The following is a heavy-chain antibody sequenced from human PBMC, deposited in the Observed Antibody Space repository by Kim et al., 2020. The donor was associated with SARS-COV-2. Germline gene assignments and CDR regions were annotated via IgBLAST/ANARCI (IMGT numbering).Heavy chain of an antibody. Sequence: GGSLRLSCAASGFTFSSYAMHWVRQAPGKGLEWVAVISYDGSNKYYADSVKGRFTISRDNSKNTLYLQMNSLRAEDTAVYYCARAQEVRTKLWARNYWGQGTLVTVSS. CDR2: ISYDGSNK. J-gene: IGHJ4*02. D-gene: IGHD3-10*01. CDR3: ARAQEVRTKLWARNY. V-gene: IGHV3-30*04. CDR1: GFTFSSYA.